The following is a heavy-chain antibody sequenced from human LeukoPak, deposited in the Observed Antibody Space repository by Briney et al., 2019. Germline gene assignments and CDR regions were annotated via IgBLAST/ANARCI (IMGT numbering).Heavy chain of an antibody. Sequence: GGSLRLSCAASGFTFSNYGMHWVRQAPGKGLEWVSSISSSSSYIYYADSVKGRFTISRDNAKNSLYLQMNSLRAEDTAVYYCARDSQWFRDYDAFDIWGQGTMVTVSS. CDR3: ARDSQWFRDYDAFDI. CDR2: ISSSSSYI. J-gene: IGHJ3*02. CDR1: GFTFSNYG. V-gene: IGHV3-21*01. D-gene: IGHD3-22*01.